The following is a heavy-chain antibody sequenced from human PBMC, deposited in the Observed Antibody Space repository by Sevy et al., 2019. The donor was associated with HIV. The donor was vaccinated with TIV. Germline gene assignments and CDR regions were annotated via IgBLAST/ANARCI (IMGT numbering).Heavy chain of an antibody. CDR2: ISGRGGST. CDR3: AKELFGAAAAFYWYFDL. V-gene: IGHV3-23*01. D-gene: IGHD6-13*01. J-gene: IGHJ2*01. Sequence: GGSLRLSCAASEFTFSSYAMSWVRQAPGKGLEWVSAISGRGGSTYYADSVKGGFTISGDNSKNTLYLQMNSLRAEDTALYYCAKELFGAAAAFYWYFDLWGRGTLVTVSS. CDR1: EFTFSSYA.